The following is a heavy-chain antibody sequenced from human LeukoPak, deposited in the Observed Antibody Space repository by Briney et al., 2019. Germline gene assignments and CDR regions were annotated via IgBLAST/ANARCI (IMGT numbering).Heavy chain of an antibody. Sequence: PGGTLRLSCAASEFTVSSNYMSWVRQAPGKGLEWVSVIYSGGSTYYADSVKGRFTISRHNSKNTLYLQMNSLRGEDTAVYYCATIGGDYVSFDNWGQGTLVTVTS. CDR2: IYSGGST. V-gene: IGHV3-53*04. CDR1: EFTVSSNY. CDR3: ATIGGDYVSFDN. J-gene: IGHJ4*02. D-gene: IGHD4-17*01.